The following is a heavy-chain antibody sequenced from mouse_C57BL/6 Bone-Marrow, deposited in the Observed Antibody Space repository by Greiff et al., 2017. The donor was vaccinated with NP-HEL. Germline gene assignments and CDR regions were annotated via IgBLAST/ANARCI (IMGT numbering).Heavy chain of an antibody. CDR1: GFTFSDYY. CDR2: INYDGSST. J-gene: IGHJ4*01. V-gene: IGHV5-16*01. Sequence: EVHLVESEGGLVQPGSSMKLSCTASGFTFSDYYMAWVRQVPEKGLEWVANINYDGSSTYYLDSLKSRFIISRDNAKNILYLQMSSLKSEDTATYYCAREPYPYAMDYWGQGTSVTVSS. CDR3: AREPYPYAMDY.